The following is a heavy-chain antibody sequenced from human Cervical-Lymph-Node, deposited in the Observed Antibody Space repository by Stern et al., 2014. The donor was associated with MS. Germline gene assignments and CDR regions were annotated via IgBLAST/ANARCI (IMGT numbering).Heavy chain of an antibody. J-gene: IGHJ6*02. CDR3: ATSAGELTPEAV. D-gene: IGHD1-26*01. CDR2: IIPLFGTA. V-gene: IGHV1-69*01. Sequence: QVQLVQSGAEVKKPGSSMRVSFKASGGTFSSYAISWVRQAPGQGLEWMGGIIPLFGTANYAQKFQGRVAITADASTSTAYMEVSSLRSDDTAVYYCATSAGELTPEAVWGQGTTVTVFS. CDR1: GGTFSSYA.